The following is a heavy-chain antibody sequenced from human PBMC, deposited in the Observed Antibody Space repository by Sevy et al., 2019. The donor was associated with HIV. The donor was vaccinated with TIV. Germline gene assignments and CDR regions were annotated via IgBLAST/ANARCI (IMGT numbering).Heavy chain of an antibody. J-gene: IGHJ4*02. V-gene: IGHV4-34*01. CDR3: ARFHYGGNSGLDY. CDR2: INHSGST. Sequence: SETLSLTCAVYGGSFSGYYWSWIRQPPGKGLEWIGEINHSGSTNYNPSLKSRVTISVDTSKNQFSLKLSSVTAADKDVYCCARFHYGGNSGLDYWGQGTLVTVSS. D-gene: IGHD4-17*01. CDR1: GGSFSGYY.